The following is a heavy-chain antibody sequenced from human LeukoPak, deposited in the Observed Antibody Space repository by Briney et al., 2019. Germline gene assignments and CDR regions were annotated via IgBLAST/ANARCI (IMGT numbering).Heavy chain of an antibody. D-gene: IGHD1-26*01. Sequence: GGSLRLACAASGLPVSRNYMGWVRQAPGKGLEWVSVLYSGGTTSYADSVKSRFTISRDNSKNTLYLQMNSLRAEDTAVYYCARGRWEPGGGVDYWGQGTLVTVSS. CDR2: LYSGGTT. V-gene: IGHV3-66*01. CDR1: GLPVSRNY. CDR3: ARGRWEPGGGVDY. J-gene: IGHJ4*02.